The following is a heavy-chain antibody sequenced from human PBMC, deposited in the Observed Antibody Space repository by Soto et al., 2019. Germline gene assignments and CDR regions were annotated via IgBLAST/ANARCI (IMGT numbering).Heavy chain of an antibody. Sequence: GGSLRLSCAASGFTFSSYGMHWVRQAPGKGLEWVAVISYDGRNKNYADSVKGRFTISRDNSKNTLYLQMNSLRAEDTAVYYCARDPNIVLVPAALRSYYYYYGMDVWGQGTTVTVSS. CDR3: ARDPNIVLVPAALRSYYYYYGMDV. V-gene: IGHV3-30*03. J-gene: IGHJ6*02. D-gene: IGHD2-2*01. CDR1: GFTFSSYG. CDR2: ISYDGRNK.